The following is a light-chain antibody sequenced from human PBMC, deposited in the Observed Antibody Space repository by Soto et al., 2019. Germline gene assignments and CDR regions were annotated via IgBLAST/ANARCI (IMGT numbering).Light chain of an antibody. J-gene: IGLJ2*01. Sequence: QSALTQPASVSGSPGQSITISCTGTSSDVGGYDYVSWYQQYAGKAPKLTIYNVRNRPSGVSNRFSGSKSGNTASLTISGLQPEDEADYFCSSYTNSGTVLFGGGTQLTV. CDR2: NVR. V-gene: IGLV2-14*01. CDR3: SSYTNSGTVL. CDR1: SSDVGGYDY.